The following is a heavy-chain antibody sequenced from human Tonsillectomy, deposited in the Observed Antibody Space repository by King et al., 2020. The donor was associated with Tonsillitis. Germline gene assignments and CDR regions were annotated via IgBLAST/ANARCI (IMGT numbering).Heavy chain of an antibody. V-gene: IGHV3-30*09. Sequence: VQLVESGGGVVQSGRSLRLSCAASGFTFNNYAMHWVRQAPGKGLEWGAVISYYVSNKPYADSVKGRFAISTDNSKNTLYLQMNSLRAEDTAVYYCARDGGWGQGTLVTVSS. CDR3: ARDGG. J-gene: IGHJ4*02. CDR1: GFTFNNYA. CDR2: ISYYVSNK. D-gene: IGHD3-16*01.